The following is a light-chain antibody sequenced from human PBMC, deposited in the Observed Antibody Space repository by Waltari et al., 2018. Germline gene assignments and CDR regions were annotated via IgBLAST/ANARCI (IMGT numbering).Light chain of an antibody. V-gene: IGKV3-15*01. CDR3: QQYNNWLTWT. CDR2: SAS. CDR1: TSVVTN. J-gene: IGKJ1*01. Sequence: DIVMTQSPATLSVSPGETATLSCRASTSVVTNVAWYQQKPGQAPRLLIYSASTRATGIPARFSGSGSGTEFTLSISSLQSEDFAVYYCQQYNNWLTWTFGQGTKVEIK.